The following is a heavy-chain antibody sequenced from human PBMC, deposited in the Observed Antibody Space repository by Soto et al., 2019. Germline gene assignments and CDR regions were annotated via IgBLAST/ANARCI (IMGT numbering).Heavy chain of an antibody. Sequence: SETLCLTCTFAGCYSGGYDGSWIRQPPGKGLEWIGYIYYSGSTNYNPSLKSRVTISVDTSKNQFSLKLSSVTAADTAVYYSARLEYTSGWYRFGYRGQAPLVTVPS. V-gene: IGHV4-59*01. J-gene: IGHJ4*02. D-gene: IGHD6-19*01. CDR3: ARLEYTSGWYRFGY. CDR2: IYYSGST. CDR1: GCYSGGYD.